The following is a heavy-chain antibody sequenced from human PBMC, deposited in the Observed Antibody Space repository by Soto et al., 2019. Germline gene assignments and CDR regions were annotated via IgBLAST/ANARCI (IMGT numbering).Heavy chain of an antibody. D-gene: IGHD5-12*01. Sequence: ASVKVSCKVSGYSLLALSMHWVRQAPGKGLEWMGRFDPEDGETIYAQKFQGRITMTEDTSTDTAHMELTSLRSEDTAVYYCATAGIVATSHPKLGYWGQGVPVPVSS. CDR1: GYSLLALS. CDR3: ATAGIVATSHPKLGY. CDR2: FDPEDGET. J-gene: IGHJ4*01. V-gene: IGHV1-24*01.